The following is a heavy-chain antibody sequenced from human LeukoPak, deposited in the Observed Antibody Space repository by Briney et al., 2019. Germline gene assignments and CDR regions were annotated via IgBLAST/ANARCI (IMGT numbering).Heavy chain of an antibody. CDR3: ASWGEGALDN. D-gene: IGHD1-26*01. Sequence: PSRTLSLTCAVSGGSISSSNWWRWVRQAPGRGLEWISYISTSTTTIYYANYVKGRFTISGDNAKKSLYLQMNSLRVEDTGVYYCASWGEGALDNWGQGTLVTVSS. V-gene: IGHV3-48*01. J-gene: IGHJ4*02. CDR2: ISTSTTTI. CDR1: GGSISSSN.